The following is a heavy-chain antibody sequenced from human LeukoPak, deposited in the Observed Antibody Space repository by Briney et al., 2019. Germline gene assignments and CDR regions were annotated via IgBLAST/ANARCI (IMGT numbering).Heavy chain of an antibody. CDR2: IYYNGNT. V-gene: IGHV4-59*08. J-gene: IGHJ5*02. CDR1: GGSINSHY. D-gene: IGHD6-13*01. CDR3: TGLHFAAAEEFDP. Sequence: SSETLSLTCTVSGGSINSHYWSWIRQSPGKGLEWIGYIYYNGNTNYNPSLKSRITISVDTSKNQFSLNLSSVTAADTAVYYCTGLHFAAAEEFDPWGQGTLVTVSS.